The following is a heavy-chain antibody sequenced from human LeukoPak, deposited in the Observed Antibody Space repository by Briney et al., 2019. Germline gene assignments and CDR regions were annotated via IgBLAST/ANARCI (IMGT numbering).Heavy chain of an antibody. J-gene: IGHJ4*02. CDR2: INPNSGGT. Sequence: GASVKVSCKASGYTFTGYYMHWVRQAPGQGLEWMGRINPNSGGTNYAQKFQGRVTMTGDTSISTAYMELSRLRSDDTAVYYCARSYSGYEHSLAFDYWGQGTLVTVSS. V-gene: IGHV1-2*06. CDR3: ARSYSGYEHSLAFDY. D-gene: IGHD5-12*01. CDR1: GYTFTGYY.